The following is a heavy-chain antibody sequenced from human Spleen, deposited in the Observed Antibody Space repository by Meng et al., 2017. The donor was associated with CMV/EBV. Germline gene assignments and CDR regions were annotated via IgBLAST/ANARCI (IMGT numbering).Heavy chain of an antibody. V-gene: IGHV3-74*01. CDR1: GFSFSDHY. CDR3: ARAVGTIFGVVRERLDY. D-gene: IGHD3-3*01. CDR2: INSDGSST. Sequence: GESLKISCAASGFSFSDHYMHWVRQAPGKGLVWVSRINSDGSSTSYADSVKGRFTISRDNAKKTLYLQMNSLRAEDTAVYYCARAVGTIFGVVRERLDYWGQGTLVTVSS. J-gene: IGHJ4*02.